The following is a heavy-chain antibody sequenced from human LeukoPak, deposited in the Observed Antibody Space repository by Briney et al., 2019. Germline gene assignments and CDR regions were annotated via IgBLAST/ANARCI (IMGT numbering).Heavy chain of an antibody. D-gene: IGHD2-8*01. CDR2: IYYSGST. CDR1: GGSISSYY. CDR3: ARLYCTNGVCKDY. V-gene: IGHV4-59*01. J-gene: IGHJ4*02. Sequence: SETLSLTCTVSGGSISSYYWSWIRQPPGKGLEWIGYIYYSGSTNYNPSLKSRVTISVDTSKNQFSLKLSSVTAADTAVYYCARLYCTNGVCKDYWGQGTLVTVPS.